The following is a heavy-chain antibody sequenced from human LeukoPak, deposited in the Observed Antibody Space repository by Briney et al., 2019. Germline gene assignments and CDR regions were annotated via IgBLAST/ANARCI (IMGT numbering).Heavy chain of an antibody. J-gene: IGHJ4*02. CDR3: ASLVGATWGGFDY. V-gene: IGHV4-61*02. D-gene: IGHD1-26*01. CDR2: IYTSGST. CDR1: GGSISSGSYY. Sequence: PSETLSLTCTVSGGSISSGSYYWSWIRQPAGKGLEWIGRIYTSGSTNYNPSLKSRVTKSVDTSKNQFSLKLSSVTAADTAVYYCASLVGATWGGFDYWGQGTLVTVSS.